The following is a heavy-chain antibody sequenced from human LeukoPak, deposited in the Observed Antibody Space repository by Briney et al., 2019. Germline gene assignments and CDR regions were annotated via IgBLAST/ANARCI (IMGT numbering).Heavy chain of an antibody. CDR3: AKTYCSITSCPGGGIWFDH. CDR2: ISTSGGST. J-gene: IGHJ5*02. D-gene: IGHD2-2*01. Sequence: GGSLRLSCAASGFTFSSYAMSWVRQAPGKGLEWVSTISTSGGSTYYADSVKGRFTISRDNSKSTLYLQMNSLRAEDTAVYYCAKTYCSITSCPGGGIWFDHWGQGTLVTVSS. V-gene: IGHV3-23*01. CDR1: GFTFSSYA.